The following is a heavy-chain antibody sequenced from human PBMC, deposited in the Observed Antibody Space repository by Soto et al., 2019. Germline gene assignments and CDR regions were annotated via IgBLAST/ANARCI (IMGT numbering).Heavy chain of an antibody. CDR2: ISSTSTYI. V-gene: IGHV3-21*01. CDR3: ARETARYTSTSAFDY. J-gene: IGHJ4*02. CDR1: GFTFSTYS. D-gene: IGHD6-13*01. Sequence: RRLSCAASGFTFSTYSMNWVRQAPGKGLEWISSISSTSTYIYYADSLKGRFTISRDNTKNSLYLQINSLRDDDTAVYYCARETARYTSTSAFDYWGQGALVTVSS.